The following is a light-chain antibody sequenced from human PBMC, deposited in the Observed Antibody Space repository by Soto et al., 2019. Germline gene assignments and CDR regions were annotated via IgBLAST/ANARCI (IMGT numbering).Light chain of an antibody. V-gene: IGKV1-39*01. CDR3: QQTYLSHT. CDR2: AAS. J-gene: IGKJ2*01. CDR1: QSISTY. Sequence: DIPMTQFPSSLSASVGDTVTISCRASQSISTYVNWYQQRPASAPKLLIYAASSLQTGVPSRFSGSASGTDFTLTISGVQAEDFATYHCQQTYLSHTFGQGTKLEI.